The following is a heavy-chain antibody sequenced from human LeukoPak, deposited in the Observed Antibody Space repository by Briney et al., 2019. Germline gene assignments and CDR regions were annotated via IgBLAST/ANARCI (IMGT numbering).Heavy chain of an antibody. CDR1: GYTFTGYY. J-gene: IGHJ4*02. CDR3: ARDRDFGYYYDSSGPTAFDY. D-gene: IGHD3-22*01. Sequence: ASVKVSCKASGYTFTGYYMHWVRQAPGQGLEWMGWINPNSGGTNYAQKFQGRVTVTADESTSTAYMELSSLRSEDTAVYYCARDRDFGYYYDSSGPTAFDYWGQGTLVTVSS. CDR2: INPNSGGT. V-gene: IGHV1-2*02.